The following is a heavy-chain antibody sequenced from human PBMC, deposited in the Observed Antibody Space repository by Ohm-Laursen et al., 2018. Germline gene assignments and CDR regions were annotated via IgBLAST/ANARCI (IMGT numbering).Heavy chain of an antibody. CDR3: ARLCKYYYDSSGYRLNDAFDI. V-gene: IGHV2-70*11. D-gene: IGHD3-22*01. CDR1: GFSLSTSGTC. CDR2: IVWGDDK. J-gene: IGHJ3*02. Sequence: TQTLTLTCTFSGFSLSTSGTCVSWIRQPPGKALEWLARIVWGDDKYYTTSLETRLTISKDTSKNQVVLTMTDMDPVDTATYYCARLCKYYYDSSGYRLNDAFDIWGQGTVVIVSS.